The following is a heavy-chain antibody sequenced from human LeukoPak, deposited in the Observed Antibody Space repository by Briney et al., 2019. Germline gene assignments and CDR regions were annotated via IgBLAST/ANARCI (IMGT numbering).Heavy chain of an antibody. D-gene: IGHD3-10*01. V-gene: IGHV4-30-4*01. CDR1: GGSISSDDYY. CDR3: ARGCTSRGVIIRRHWFDP. Sequence: SQTLSLTCTVSGGSISSDDYYWSWIHQPPGKGLEWIGYIYYRGSTYYNPSLKSRVTISVDTSKNQFSLKLSSVTAADTAVYYCARGCTSRGVIIRRHWFDPWGQGTLVTVSS. CDR2: IYYRGST. J-gene: IGHJ5*02.